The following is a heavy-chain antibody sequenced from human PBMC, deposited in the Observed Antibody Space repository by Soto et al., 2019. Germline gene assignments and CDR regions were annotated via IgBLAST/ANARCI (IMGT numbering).Heavy chain of an antibody. J-gene: IGHJ4*02. V-gene: IGHV3-23*01. Sequence: GGSLRLSCAASGFTFSSYAMSWVRQAPGKGLEWVSAISGSGGSTYYADSVKGRFTISRDNSKNTLYLQMNSLRAEDTAVYYCAKGQFDDKDIVVVPAAMKVGYDWGQGTLVTISS. CDR2: ISGSGGST. D-gene: IGHD2-2*01. CDR3: AKGQFDDKDIVVVPAAMKVGYD. CDR1: GFTFSSYA.